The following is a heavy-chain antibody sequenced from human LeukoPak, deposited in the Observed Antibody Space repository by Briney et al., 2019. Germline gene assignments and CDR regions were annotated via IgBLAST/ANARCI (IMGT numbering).Heavy chain of an antibody. J-gene: IGHJ4*02. CDR2: INPNSGVT. Sequence: AASVKVSCKASGYTFTGYYMHWVRQAPGQGLEWMGWINPNSGVTDYAQNFQGRVAMTWDTSISTAYVELSRLRSDDTAVYYCSRGTGEGYTYGRYYFDYWGQGTLVTVSS. V-gene: IGHV1-2*02. D-gene: IGHD5-18*01. CDR3: SRGTGEGYTYGRYYFDY. CDR1: GYTFTGYY.